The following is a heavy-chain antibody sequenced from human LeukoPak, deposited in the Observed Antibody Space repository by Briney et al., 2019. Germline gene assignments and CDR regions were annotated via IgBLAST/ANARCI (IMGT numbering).Heavy chain of an antibody. CDR2: ISYDGSNK. Sequence: GRSLRLSCAASGFTFSSYGMHWVRQAPGKGLEWVAVISYDGSNKYYAASVKGRFTISRDNSKNTLYLQMNSLRAEDTAVYYCAKDRSSSWYEGPFNGMDVWGQGTTVTVSS. J-gene: IGHJ6*02. CDR3: AKDRSSSWYEGPFNGMDV. D-gene: IGHD6-13*01. V-gene: IGHV3-30*18. CDR1: GFTFSSYG.